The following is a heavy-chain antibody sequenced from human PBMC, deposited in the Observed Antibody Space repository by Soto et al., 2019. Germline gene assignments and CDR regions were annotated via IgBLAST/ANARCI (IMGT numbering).Heavy chain of an antibody. CDR2: IIPILGTA. J-gene: IGHJ4*02. V-gene: IGHV1-69*01. Sequence: QVQLVQSGAEVKKPGSSVKVSCKASGGIFTRYDIRWVRQSPGQGLEWMGAIIPILGTAKYAQKFQGRVTITADASTSTAYMELSILRSEDTSIYYCAINEGRDVSNCDSWGQGTLVTVSS. CDR3: AINEGRDVSNCDS. D-gene: IGHD2-15*01. CDR1: GGIFTRYD.